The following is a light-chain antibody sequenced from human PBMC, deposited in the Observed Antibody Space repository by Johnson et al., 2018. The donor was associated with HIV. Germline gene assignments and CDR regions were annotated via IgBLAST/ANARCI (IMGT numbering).Light chain of an antibody. CDR2: ENN. J-gene: IGLJ1*01. CDR1: SSDIGKNY. CDR3: GTWDSSLSAFYV. Sequence: QSALTQPPSVSAAPGKKVTISCSGSSSDIGKNYVSWYQQLPGTAPKLLVYENNKRPSGIPDRFSGSKSGTSATLDITGLQAGDEADYYCGTWDSSLSAFYVFGTGTKVTVL. V-gene: IGLV1-51*02.